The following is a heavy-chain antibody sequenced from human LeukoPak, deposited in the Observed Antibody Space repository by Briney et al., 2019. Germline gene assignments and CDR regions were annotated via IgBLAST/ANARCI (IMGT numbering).Heavy chain of an antibody. CDR2: SSTYNGNT. V-gene: IGHV1-18*01. J-gene: IGHJ4*02. CDR1: GYTFTKYG. CDR3: ARGDDYGDYWGLY. D-gene: IGHD4-17*01. Sequence: GASVKVSCKASGYTFTKYGITWVRQAPGQGLEWMGWSSTYNGNTNYAQKLQGRVTMTTDTSTSTAYMELRSLISDDAAVYYCARGDDYGDYWGLYWGQGTLVTVSS.